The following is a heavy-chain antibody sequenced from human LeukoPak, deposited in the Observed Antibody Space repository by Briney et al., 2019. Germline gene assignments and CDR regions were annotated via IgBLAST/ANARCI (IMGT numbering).Heavy chain of an antibody. Sequence: PSETLSLTCIVSGVSISSSNYYWGWVRQPPGKGLEWIGNIYSSGSTYYNSSLKSRVTIFIDTSNNQVSLKMSSMTAADTAVYYCARAAVAATGDAFDIWGQGTMVTVSS. CDR2: IYSSGST. J-gene: IGHJ3*02. CDR3: ARAAVAATGDAFDI. V-gene: IGHV4-39*01. D-gene: IGHD2-15*01. CDR1: GVSISSSNYY.